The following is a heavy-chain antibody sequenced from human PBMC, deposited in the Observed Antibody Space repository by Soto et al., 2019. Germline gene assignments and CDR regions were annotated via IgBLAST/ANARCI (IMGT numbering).Heavy chain of an antibody. CDR1: GYTFTSYG. V-gene: IGHV1-18*01. CDR3: ARGGWLQDYYYYYMDV. D-gene: IGHD5-12*01. Sequence: ASVKVSCKASGYTFTSYGISWVRQAPGHGLEWMGWISAYNGNTNYAQKLQGRVTMTTDTSTSTAYMELRSLRSDDTAVYYCARGGWLQDYYYYYMDVWGKGTTVTVSS. CDR2: ISAYNGNT. J-gene: IGHJ6*03.